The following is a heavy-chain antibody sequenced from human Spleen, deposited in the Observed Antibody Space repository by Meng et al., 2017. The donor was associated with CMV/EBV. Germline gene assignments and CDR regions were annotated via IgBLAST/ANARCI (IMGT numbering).Heavy chain of an antibody. CDR3: ARGTFGYCSSTSCHSDY. Sequence: SETLSLTCAVYGGSFSGYYWSWIRQPPGKGLEWIGEINHSGSTNYNPSLKSRLTISVDTSKNQFSLKLSSVTAADTAVYYCARGTFGYCSSTSCHSDYWGQGTLVTVSS. J-gene: IGHJ4*02. D-gene: IGHD2-2*03. V-gene: IGHV4-34*01. CDR1: GGSFSGYY. CDR2: INHSGST.